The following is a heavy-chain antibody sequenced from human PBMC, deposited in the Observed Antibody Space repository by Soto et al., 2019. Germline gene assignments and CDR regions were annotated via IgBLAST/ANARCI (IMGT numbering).Heavy chain of an antibody. D-gene: IGHD3-9*01. CDR2: INHSGST. Sequence: SETLSLTCAVYGGSFSGYYWSWIRQPPGKGLEWIGEINHSGSTNYNPSLKSRVTISVDTSKNQFSLKLSSVTAADTAVYYCARAGTYYDILTGAWDPYYYYYYMDVWGKGTTVTVSS. CDR3: ARAGTYYDILTGAWDPYYYYYYMDV. V-gene: IGHV4-34*01. J-gene: IGHJ6*03. CDR1: GGSFSGYY.